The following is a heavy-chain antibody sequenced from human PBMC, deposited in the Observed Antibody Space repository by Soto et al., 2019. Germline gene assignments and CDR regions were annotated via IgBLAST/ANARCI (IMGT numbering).Heavy chain of an antibody. D-gene: IGHD1-1*01. CDR3: AKTGGCYGTFDY. J-gene: IGHJ4*01. Sequence: GGSLRLSSAASGFTFSSYAMSWVRQAPGKGLEWVSVISDSDGNTYYADSVKGRFTISRDNSKNTLYLQMNSLRAEDTAVYHCAKTGGCYGTFDYCGRGT. CDR1: GFTFSSYA. CDR2: ISDSDGNT. V-gene: IGHV3-23*01.